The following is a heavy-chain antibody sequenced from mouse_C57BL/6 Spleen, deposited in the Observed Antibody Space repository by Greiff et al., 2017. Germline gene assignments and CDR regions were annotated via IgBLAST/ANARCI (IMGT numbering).Heavy chain of an antibody. Sequence: DVQLQESGAELVKPGASVKLSCTASGFHIKDYYMLWVKQRTEQGLEWIGRIDPEDGETKYAPKFQGKATITADTSSNTAYLQLSSLTSEDTAVYYCARSGITHYYAMDYWGQGTSVTVSS. J-gene: IGHJ4*01. CDR2: IDPEDGET. CDR1: GFHIKDYY. V-gene: IGHV14-2*01. CDR3: ARSGITHYYAMDY. D-gene: IGHD1-1*01.